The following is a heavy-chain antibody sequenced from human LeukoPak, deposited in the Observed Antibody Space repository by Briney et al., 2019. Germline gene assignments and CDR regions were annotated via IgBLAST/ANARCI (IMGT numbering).Heavy chain of an antibody. Sequence: GASVKVSCKASGGTFSSYAISWVRQAPGQGLEWMGGIIPIFGTANYAQKFQGRVTITTDESTSTAYMELSSLRSEDTAVYYCARERYSSSWSRGYYFDYWGQGTLVTVSS. D-gene: IGHD6-13*01. V-gene: IGHV1-69*05. J-gene: IGHJ4*02. CDR3: ARERYSSSWSRGYYFDY. CDR1: GGTFSSYA. CDR2: IIPIFGTA.